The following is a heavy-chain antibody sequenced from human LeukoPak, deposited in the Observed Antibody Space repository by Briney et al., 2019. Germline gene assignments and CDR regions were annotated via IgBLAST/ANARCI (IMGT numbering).Heavy chain of an antibody. D-gene: IGHD3-3*01. J-gene: IGHJ4*02. CDR3: AKVRGHYDFWSGFDY. CDR2: IRYDGSNK. Sequence: GGSLRLSCTASGFTFSTYGMHWVRQAPGKGLKWVAFIRYDGSNKYYGDSVKGRFTISRDNSKNTLYLQMNSLRVEDTAVYYCAKVRGHYDFWSGFDYWGQGTLVTVSS. CDR1: GFTFSTYG. V-gene: IGHV3-30*02.